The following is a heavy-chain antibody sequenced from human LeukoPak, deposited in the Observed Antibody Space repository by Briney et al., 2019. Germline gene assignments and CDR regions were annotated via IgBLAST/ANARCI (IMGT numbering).Heavy chain of an antibody. V-gene: IGHV3-64*01. D-gene: IGHD3-10*01. CDR3: ARVGGDYFDY. CDR2: ISSDGGRT. CDR1: GFTLSRYS. Sequence: PGGSLRLSYAASGFTLSRYSMHWIRQAPGKGLEYVSAISSDGGRTYYANSVKGRFTISRDNSKNTLYLQMGSLRGEDMAVYYCARVGGDYFDYWGQGTLVTVSS. J-gene: IGHJ4*02.